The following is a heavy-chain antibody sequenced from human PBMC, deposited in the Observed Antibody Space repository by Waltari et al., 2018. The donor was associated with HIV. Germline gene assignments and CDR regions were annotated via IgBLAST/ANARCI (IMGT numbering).Heavy chain of an antibody. CDR3: ARVGVGSFHLDS. Sequence: EVHLVESGGDLVQPGGSLRLSCAASGFAFSGYAMHWVRQAPGKGLEYVSAISNSGGTTYYANSVKGRFTISRDNSKNTLYLQMGSLRPEDMAVYYCARVGVGSFHLDSWGQGNLGPCLL. CDR2: ISNSGGTT. D-gene: IGHD2-15*01. V-gene: IGHV3-64*01. CDR1: GFAFSGYA. J-gene: IGHJ4*02.